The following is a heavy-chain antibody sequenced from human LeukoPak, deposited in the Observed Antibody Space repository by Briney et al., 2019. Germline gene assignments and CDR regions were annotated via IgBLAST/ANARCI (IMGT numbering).Heavy chain of an antibody. D-gene: IGHD1-26*01. CDR2: INWNGGST. V-gene: IGHV3-20*04. CDR3: AREGGLVGAPRVFDY. Sequence: PGGSLRLSCAASGFTFSSYWMSWVRQAPGKGLEWVSGINWNGGSTGYADSVKGRFTISRDNAKNSLYLQMNSLRAEDTALYYCAREGGLVGAPRVFDYWGQGTLVTVSS. CDR1: GFTFSSYW. J-gene: IGHJ4*02.